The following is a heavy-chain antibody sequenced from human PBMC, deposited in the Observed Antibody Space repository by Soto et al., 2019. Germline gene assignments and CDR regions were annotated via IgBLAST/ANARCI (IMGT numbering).Heavy chain of an antibody. CDR2: IVSDGSNK. CDR3: ARDDAFQNENGFDI. D-gene: IGHD1-1*01. Sequence: QVQLVESGGGVVQPGRSLRLSCAASGFTFSRYGFHWVRQAPGKGLEWVAVIVSDGSNKYHADSAEGRFTISRDNSKDTLYLQMNSLRAEDTAVYYCARDDAFQNENGFDIWGQGTMVTVSS. J-gene: IGHJ3*02. V-gene: IGHV3-33*01. CDR1: GFTFSRYG.